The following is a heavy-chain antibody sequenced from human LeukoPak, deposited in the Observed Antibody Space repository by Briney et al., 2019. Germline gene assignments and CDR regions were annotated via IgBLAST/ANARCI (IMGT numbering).Heavy chain of an antibody. V-gene: IGHV3-23*01. CDR3: AKDPRGYSGYDLDY. D-gene: IGHD5-12*01. CDR2: ISGSGGST. CDR1: GFTFSSYA. J-gene: IGHJ4*02. Sequence: GGSLRLSCVASGFTFSSYAMSWVRQAPGKGLEWVSAISGSGGSTYYADSVKGRFTISRDNSKNTLYLQMNSLRAEDTAVYYCAKDPRGYSGYDLDYWGQGTLVTVSS.